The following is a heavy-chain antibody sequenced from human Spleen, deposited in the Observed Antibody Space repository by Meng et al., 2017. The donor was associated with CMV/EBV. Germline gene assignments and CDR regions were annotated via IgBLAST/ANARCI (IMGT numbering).Heavy chain of an antibody. D-gene: IGHD3-3*01. J-gene: IGHJ4*02. V-gene: IGHV1-2*02. CDR3: ARGSYILEWLPYFVY. Sequence: SGYTFTAYFLHWVRQAPGQGLEWMGWVNSYSGDTNYAQNFQGRVAMTWDTSISTAYMELTTLRSDDTAVYYCARGSYILEWLPYFVYWGQGALVTVSS. CDR1: GYTFTAYF. CDR2: VNSYSGDT.